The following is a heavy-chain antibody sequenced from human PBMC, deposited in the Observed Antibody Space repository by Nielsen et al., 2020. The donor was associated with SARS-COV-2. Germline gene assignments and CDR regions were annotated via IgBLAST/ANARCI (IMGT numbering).Heavy chain of an antibody. V-gene: IGHV1-46*01. CDR2: INPSGGST. CDR3: AREVYSSSWYLGAWDNWFDP. D-gene: IGHD6-13*01. Sequence: ASVKVSCKASGYTFTSYYMHWVRQAPGQGLEWMGIINPSGGSTSYAQKFQGRVTMTRDTSTSTVYMELSSLRSEDTAVYYCAREVYSSSWYLGAWDNWFDPWGQGTLVTVSS. CDR1: GYTFTSYY. J-gene: IGHJ5*02.